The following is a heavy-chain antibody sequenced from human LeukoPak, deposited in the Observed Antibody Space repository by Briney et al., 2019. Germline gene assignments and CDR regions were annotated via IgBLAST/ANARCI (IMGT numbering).Heavy chain of an antibody. D-gene: IGHD3-16*01. CDR2: INPNSGGT. Sequence: ASVKVSCMASGYIFTDYYIHWVRQAPGQGLEWMGWINPNSGGTKYSQKFQDRVTMTSDTSISTAYMELSRLRSDDTAVYYCARDHNWGFFDYWGQGAMVTVSS. V-gene: IGHV1-2*02. CDR3: ARDHNWGFFDY. CDR1: GYIFTDYY. J-gene: IGHJ4*02.